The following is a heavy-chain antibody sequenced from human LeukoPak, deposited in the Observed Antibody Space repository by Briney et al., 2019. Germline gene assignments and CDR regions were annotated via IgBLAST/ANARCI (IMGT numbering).Heavy chain of an antibody. Sequence: TGGSLRLSCAAAGFTFSNYAMTWVRQAPGRGLEWVSSISGSGGSTYYADSVKGRFTISRDNSKNTLYLQMNSLRAEDTAVYYCARDHSGSTHLDYWGQGTLVTVSS. CDR3: ARDHSGSTHLDY. J-gene: IGHJ4*02. V-gene: IGHV3-23*01. D-gene: IGHD1-26*01. CDR2: ISGSGGST. CDR1: GFTFSNYA.